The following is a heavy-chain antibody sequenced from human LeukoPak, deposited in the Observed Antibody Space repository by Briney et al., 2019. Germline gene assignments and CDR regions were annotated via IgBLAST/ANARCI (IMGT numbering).Heavy chain of an antibody. J-gene: IGHJ4*02. CDR3: GRQPVAADYYFDY. D-gene: IGHD6-13*01. V-gene: IGHV5-51*01. CDR1: GYSFTSYW. CDR2: IYPGDSDT. Sequence: GESLKISCKGSGYSFTSYWIGWVRQMPGKGLEWMGIIYPGDSDTRYSPSFQGQVTISADKSISTAYLQWSSLKASDTAMYYCGRQPVAADYYFDYWGQGTLVTVSS.